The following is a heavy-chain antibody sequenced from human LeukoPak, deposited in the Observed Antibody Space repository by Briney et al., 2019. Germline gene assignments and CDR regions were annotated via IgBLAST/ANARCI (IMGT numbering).Heavy chain of an antibody. J-gene: IGHJ4*02. Sequence: PGGSLRLSCAASGFTFSSYWINWVRQAPGKGLVWVSRINSDGSSTIYAESVKGRFTISRDNAKNTVYLQMNSLIVEDTAVYYCAYYHVNEEPPTFWGQGTLVTVSS. CDR1: GFTFSSYW. D-gene: IGHD3-16*01. V-gene: IGHV3-74*01. CDR2: INSDGSST. CDR3: AYYHVNEEPPTF.